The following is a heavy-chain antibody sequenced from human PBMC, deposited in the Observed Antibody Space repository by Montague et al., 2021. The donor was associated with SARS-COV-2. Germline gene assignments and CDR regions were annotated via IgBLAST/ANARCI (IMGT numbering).Heavy chain of an antibody. V-gene: IGHV4-39*07. J-gene: IGHJ6*02. CDR3: GLGRGFAVGNHYYYSYGFDV. CDR1: GGSIRSSSHF. Sequence: SETLSLTCTVFGGSIRSSSHFWGWFRQPPGQRLEWIGTISYSGSTYYSPSLKSRVIISADTSKNQFSLNLRSVTAADTAVYFCGLGRGFAVGNHYYYSYGFDVWGQGTTVTVSS. D-gene: IGHD3-10*01. CDR2: ISYSGST.